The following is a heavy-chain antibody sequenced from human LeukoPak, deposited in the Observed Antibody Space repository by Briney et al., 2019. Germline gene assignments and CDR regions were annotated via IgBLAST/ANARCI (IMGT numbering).Heavy chain of an antibody. CDR1: GGSISSSNW. J-gene: IGHJ6*04. CDR3: ARGLLPYYYYGMDV. V-gene: IGHV4-4*02. CDR2: IYHSGST. D-gene: IGHD2-15*01. Sequence: KPSETLSLTCAVSGGSISSSNWWSWVRQPPGKGLEWIGEIYHSGSTNYNPSLKSRVTISVDKSKNQFSLKLSSVTAADTAVYYCARGLLPYYYYGMDVWGKGTTVTVSS.